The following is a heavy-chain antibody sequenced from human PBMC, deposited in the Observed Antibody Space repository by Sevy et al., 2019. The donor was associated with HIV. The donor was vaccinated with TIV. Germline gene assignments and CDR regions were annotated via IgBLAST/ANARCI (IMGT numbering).Heavy chain of an antibody. CDR2: INHSGGT. Sequence: SETLSLTCAVYGGSFSGNYWSWIRQPPGKGLEWVGEINHSGGTNYNPSLKSRVTISVDTSKNQFSLKLNSVTAADTAVYYCARHCTGSSCSHAFDIWGQGTMVTVSS. J-gene: IGHJ3*02. CDR3: ARHCTGSSCSHAFDI. CDR1: GGSFSGNY. V-gene: IGHV4-34*01. D-gene: IGHD2-15*01.